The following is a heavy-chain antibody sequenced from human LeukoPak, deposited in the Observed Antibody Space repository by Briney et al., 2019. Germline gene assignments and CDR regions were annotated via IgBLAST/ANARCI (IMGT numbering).Heavy chain of an antibody. Sequence: SETLSLTCTVSGGSISSSSYYWGWIRQPPGKGLEWIGSIYYSGSTYYNPSLKSRVTISVDTSKNQFSLKLSSVTAADTAVYYCARQYDILTGLPGELDYWGQGTLVTVSS. CDR1: GGSISSSSYY. D-gene: IGHD3-9*01. V-gene: IGHV4-39*01. J-gene: IGHJ4*02. CDR3: ARQYDILTGLPGELDY. CDR2: IYYSGST.